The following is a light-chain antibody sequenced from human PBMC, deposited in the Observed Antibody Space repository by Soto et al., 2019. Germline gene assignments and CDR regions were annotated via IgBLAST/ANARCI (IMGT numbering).Light chain of an antibody. V-gene: IGLV2-14*01. CDR3: FSHSDSNTFYA. CDR2: EVS. Sequence: QSVLTQPASVSGSPGQSITISCSGTSSDVGGHDYVSWYQQHPGKAPKLTIFEVSRRPSGVSNRFSASKSGNTASLTISGLQAEDEADYYCFSHSDSNTFYAFGSGTKVTVL. CDR1: SSDVGGHDY. J-gene: IGLJ1*01.